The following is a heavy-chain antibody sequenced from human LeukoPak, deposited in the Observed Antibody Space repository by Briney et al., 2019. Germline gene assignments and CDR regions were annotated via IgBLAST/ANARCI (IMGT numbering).Heavy chain of an antibody. CDR2: IYYSGST. J-gene: IGHJ5*02. D-gene: IGHD1-26*01. CDR3: ARLGSGTNNWFDP. Sequence: SETLSLTCTVSGGSISSYYWSWIRQPPGKGLEWIGYIYYSGSTNYNPSLKSRVTISVDTSKNQFSLKLSSETAADTAVYYCARLGSGTNNWFDPWGQGTLVTVSS. V-gene: IGHV4-59*01. CDR1: GGSISSYY.